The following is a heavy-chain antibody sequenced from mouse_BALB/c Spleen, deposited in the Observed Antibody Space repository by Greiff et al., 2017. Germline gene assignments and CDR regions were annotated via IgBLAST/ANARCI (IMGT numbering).Heavy chain of an antibody. CDR1: GYTFTSYW. D-gene: IGHD2-1*01. V-gene: IGHV1-69*02. J-gene: IGHJ3*01. CDR3: TIYYGNWFAY. Sequence: QVQLQQSGAELVRPGASVKLSCKASGYTFTSYWINWVKQRPGQGLEWIGNIYPSDSYTNYNQKFKDKATLTVDKSSSTAYMQLSSPTSEDSAVYYCTIYYGNWFAYWGQGTLVTVSA. CDR2: IYPSDSYT.